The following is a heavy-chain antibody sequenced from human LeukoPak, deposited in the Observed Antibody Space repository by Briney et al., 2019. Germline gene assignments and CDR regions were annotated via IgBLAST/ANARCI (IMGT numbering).Heavy chain of an antibody. J-gene: IGHJ4*02. CDR2: IYYSGST. V-gene: IGHV4-30-4*01. CDR1: GGSISSGDYY. D-gene: IGHD6-13*01. Sequence: PSQTLSLTCTVSGGSISSGDYYWSWIRQPPGKGLEWIGYIYYSGSTYYNPSLRSRVTMSVDRSKNQFSLKVRSVTAADTAIYYCAREVIATSGPDYWGQGTLVTVSS. CDR3: AREVIATSGPDY.